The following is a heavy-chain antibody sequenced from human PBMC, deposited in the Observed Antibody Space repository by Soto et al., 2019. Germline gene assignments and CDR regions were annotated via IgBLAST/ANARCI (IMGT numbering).Heavy chain of an antibody. Sequence: QVQLVESGGDLVQPGRSLRLSCAASGLSFTTSIMHWVRQSPEKGLEWIAVISGDATSKIYTDSLYGRFTISRDNSKNTLYLEMNSLADEDTVVYYCAREEESSGHAGTFQHWGQGTLVTVSA. J-gene: IGHJ1*01. CDR3: AREEESSGHAGTFQH. V-gene: IGHV3-30-3*01. CDR2: ISGDATSK. D-gene: IGHD3-22*01. CDR1: GLSFTTSI.